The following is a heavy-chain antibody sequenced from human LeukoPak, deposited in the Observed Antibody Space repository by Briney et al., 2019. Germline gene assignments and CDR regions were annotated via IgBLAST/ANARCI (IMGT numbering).Heavy chain of an antibody. Sequence: ASVKVSCKASGYTFTNYTLNWVRQAPGQGVEWMGWIDTKTGKPTYAQGFIRRFVFSLDTSVTTAYLQISGLKAEDPAVYYCARRYDTTGYFSYWGQGTLVTVSS. CDR3: ARRYDTTGYFSY. CDR2: IDTKTGKP. V-gene: IGHV7-4-1*02. J-gene: IGHJ4*02. D-gene: IGHD3-22*01. CDR1: GYTFTNYT.